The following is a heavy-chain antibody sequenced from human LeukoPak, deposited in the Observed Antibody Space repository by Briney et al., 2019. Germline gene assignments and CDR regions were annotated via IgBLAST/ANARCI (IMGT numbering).Heavy chain of an antibody. V-gene: IGHV3-74*01. Sequence: GGSLRLSCAASGFTFSSYWMHWARQAPGKGLVWVSRINIDGSSTNYAASVKGRFTISRDNAKNTLYLQMNSLRAEDTAVYYCARGTTVVTFDYYYYMDVWGKGTTVTVSS. D-gene: IGHD4-23*01. J-gene: IGHJ6*03. CDR2: INIDGSST. CDR3: ARGTTVVTFDYYYYMDV. CDR1: GFTFSSYW.